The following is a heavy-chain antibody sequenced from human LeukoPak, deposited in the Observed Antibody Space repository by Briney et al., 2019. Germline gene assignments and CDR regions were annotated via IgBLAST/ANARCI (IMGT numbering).Heavy chain of an antibody. V-gene: IGHV3-21*01. CDR1: GFTFTTYT. Sequence: PGGSLRLSCAASGFTFTTYTMNWVRQAPGKGLEWVSSISSGGGYIYYADSVKGRFTISRDNAKNSLYLQMNSLRAEDTAVYYCARSNDLDYWGQGTLVTVSS. D-gene: IGHD1-1*01. J-gene: IGHJ4*02. CDR3: ARSNDLDY. CDR2: ISSGGGYI.